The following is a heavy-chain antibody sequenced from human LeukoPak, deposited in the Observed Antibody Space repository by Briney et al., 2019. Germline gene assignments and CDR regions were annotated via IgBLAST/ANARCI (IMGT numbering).Heavy chain of an antibody. V-gene: IGHV3-23*05. Sequence: GGSLRLSCAASGFIFSSYAMIWVRQAPGKGLEWVSTIHSRGSTTYYADSVKGRFTISRDNSKNKLYLQMNSLRAEDTAVYYCAKSWAAVSGLGVDYWGQGILVTVSS. CDR1: GFIFSSYA. CDR2: IHSRGSTT. D-gene: IGHD6-19*01. J-gene: IGHJ4*02. CDR3: AKSWAAVSGLGVDY.